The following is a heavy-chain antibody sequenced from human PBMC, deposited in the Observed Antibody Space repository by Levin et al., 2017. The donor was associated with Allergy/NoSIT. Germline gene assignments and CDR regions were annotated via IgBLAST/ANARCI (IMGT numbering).Heavy chain of an antibody. CDR1: GGSISSSNW. Sequence: MSSETLSLTCAVSGGSISSSNWWSWVRQPPGKGLEWIGEIYHSGSTNYNPSLKSRVTISVDKSKNQFSLKLSSVTAADTAVYYCASTSGSSFLPNIRCGMDVWGQGTTVTVSS. D-gene: IGHD1-26*01. CDR2: IYHSGST. V-gene: IGHV4-4*02. CDR3: ASTSGSSFLPNIRCGMDV. J-gene: IGHJ6*02.